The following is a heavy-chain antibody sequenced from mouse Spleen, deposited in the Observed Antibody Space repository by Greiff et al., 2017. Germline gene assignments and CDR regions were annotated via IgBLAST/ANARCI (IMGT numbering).Heavy chain of an antibody. CDR1: GFSLTSYG. CDR2: IWAGGST. Sequence: VKLVESGPGLVAPSQSLSITCTVSGFSLTSYGVHWVRQPPGKGLEWLGVIWAGGSTNYNSALMSRLSISKDNSKSQVFLKMNSLQTDDTAMYYCARGSYYGSSYDYAMDYWGQGTSVTVSS. V-gene: IGHV2-9*02. CDR3: ARGSYYGSSYDYAMDY. J-gene: IGHJ4*01. D-gene: IGHD1-1*01.